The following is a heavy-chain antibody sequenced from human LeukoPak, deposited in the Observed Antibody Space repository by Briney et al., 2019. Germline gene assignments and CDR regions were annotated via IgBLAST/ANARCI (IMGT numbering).Heavy chain of an antibody. Sequence: GGSLRLSCAVSGSTFSSYSMNWVRQAPGKGLEWVSSISSSSSYIYYADSVKGRFTISRDNAKNSLYLQMNSLRAEDTAVYYCARDTYYYDSSGYYLTVPLDYWGQGTLVTVSS. V-gene: IGHV3-21*01. D-gene: IGHD3-22*01. CDR2: ISSSSSYI. CDR1: GSTFSSYS. J-gene: IGHJ4*02. CDR3: ARDTYYYDSSGYYLTVPLDY.